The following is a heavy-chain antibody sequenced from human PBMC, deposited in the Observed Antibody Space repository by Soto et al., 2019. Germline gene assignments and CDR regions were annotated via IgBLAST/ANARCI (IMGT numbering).Heavy chain of an antibody. Sequence: QVQLQQWGAGLLKPSETLSLTCAVYGGSFSGYQWTWIRQTPGKGLEWIGEINDSGNINYNPSLKSLVTILVDTAKKQFSLKLSSVTAADTAVYCCARGLILWFGEFSRRGGYYYYMDVWGKGTSVTVS. V-gene: IGHV4-34*01. CDR1: GGSFSGYQ. CDR2: INDSGNI. CDR3: ARGLILWFGEFSRRGGYYYYMDV. J-gene: IGHJ6*03. D-gene: IGHD3-10*01.